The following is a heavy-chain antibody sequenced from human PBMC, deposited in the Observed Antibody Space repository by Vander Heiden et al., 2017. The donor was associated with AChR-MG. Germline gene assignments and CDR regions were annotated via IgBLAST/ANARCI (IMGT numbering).Heavy chain of an antibody. V-gene: IGHV3-23*01. CDR3: AKRKYYDILTDTD. CDR2: ISGSGGST. D-gene: IGHD3-9*01. Sequence: EVQLLESGGGLVQPGGSLRPSCAASGFTLSSYAMRWVRQAPGKGLEGVAAISGSGGSTYYADTVKGRFTISRDNSKNTLYLQMNSLRAEDTAVYYCAKRKYYDILTDTDWGQGTLVTVSS. CDR1: GFTLSSYA. J-gene: IGHJ4*02.